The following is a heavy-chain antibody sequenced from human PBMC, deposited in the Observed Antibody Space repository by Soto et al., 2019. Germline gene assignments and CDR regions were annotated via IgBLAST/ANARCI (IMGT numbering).Heavy chain of an antibody. CDR2: INPNSGDT. CDR1: GYTFTGHY. CDR3: ARFSRGSVGDGMRGGGH. V-gene: IGHV1-2*02. Sequence: ASVKVSCKASGYTFTGHYMQWVRQAPGQGLEWMGWINPNSGDTNYAQKFQGRVTMTRDTSISTVYMELSRLRSDDTALYYCARFSRGSVGDGMRGGGHW. J-gene: IGHJ1*01. D-gene: IGHD3-16*01.